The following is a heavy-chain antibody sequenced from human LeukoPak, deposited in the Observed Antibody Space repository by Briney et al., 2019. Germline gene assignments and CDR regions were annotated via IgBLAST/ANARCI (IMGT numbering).Heavy chain of an antibody. CDR3: ASTIAVAGFDY. CDR2: ISYDGSNK. J-gene: IGHJ4*02. V-gene: IGHV3-30*03. CDR1: GFTFSNAW. Sequence: GGSLRLSCAASGFTFSNAWMSWVRQAPGKGLEWVAVISYDGSNKYYADSVKGRFTISRDNSKNTLYLQMNSLRAEDTAVYYCASTIAVAGFDYWGQGTLVTVSS. D-gene: IGHD6-19*01.